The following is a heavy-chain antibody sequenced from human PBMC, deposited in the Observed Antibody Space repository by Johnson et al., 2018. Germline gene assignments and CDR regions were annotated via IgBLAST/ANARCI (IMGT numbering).Heavy chain of an antibody. D-gene: IGHD2-8*01. CDR2: VTSAGSST. CDR1: GFTFSSYW. Sequence: VQLVQSGGGLVQPGGSLRLSCAASGFTFSSYWMHWVRQAPGKGLVWVSRVTSAGSSTNYADSVKGRFTIPRDNAKNTLYLQMNSLRAEDTALYYCARTKWPDAFDIWGQGTVVTVSS. V-gene: IGHV3-74*02. CDR3: ARTKWPDAFDI. J-gene: IGHJ3*02.